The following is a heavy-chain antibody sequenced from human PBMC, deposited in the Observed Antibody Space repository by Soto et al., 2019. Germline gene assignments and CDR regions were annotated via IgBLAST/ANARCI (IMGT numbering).Heavy chain of an antibody. Sequence: ASVKVSCKTSGYTLTSYGISWVRQAPGQGPEWMGWISAYSGHTNYAQKFQGRLTMTTDTSTRIAYMELRSLRSDDTALYHCARDNSGDFWSGYSHYYFDYWGQGTLVTVSS. D-gene: IGHD3-3*01. CDR1: GYTLTSYG. V-gene: IGHV1-18*01. J-gene: IGHJ4*02. CDR3: ARDNSGDFWSGYSHYYFDY. CDR2: ISAYSGHT.